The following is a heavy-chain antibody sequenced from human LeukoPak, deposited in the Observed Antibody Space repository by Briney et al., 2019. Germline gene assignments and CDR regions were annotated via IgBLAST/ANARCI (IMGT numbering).Heavy chain of an antibody. CDR2: INPSGGST. D-gene: IGHD3-10*01. V-gene: IGHV1-46*01. Sequence: GASVKVSCKASGYTFTSYYMHWVRQAPGQGLEWMGIINPSGGSTSYAQKFQGRVTMTRDTSTSTVYMELSSLRSEDTAVYYCARDRWSYGTGGLVDYWGQGTLVTVSS. CDR3: ARDRWSYGTGGLVDY. CDR1: GYTFTSYY. J-gene: IGHJ4*02.